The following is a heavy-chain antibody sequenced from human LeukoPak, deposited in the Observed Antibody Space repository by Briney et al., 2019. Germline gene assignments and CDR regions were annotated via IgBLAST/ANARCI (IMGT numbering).Heavy chain of an antibody. CDR1: GFTFSSYW. CDR2: IRGRGHGGTT. D-gene: IGHD1-26*01. CDR3: TTLPHTVGAIQIDY. V-gene: IGHV3-49*04. Sequence: PGGSLRLSCAASGFTFSSYWMSWVRQAPGKGLEWVGFIRGRGHGGTTEYAASVKGRFNISRDDSKSIAYLQMNSLKTEDTAIYYCTTLPHTVGAIQIDYWGQGTLVTVSS. J-gene: IGHJ4*01.